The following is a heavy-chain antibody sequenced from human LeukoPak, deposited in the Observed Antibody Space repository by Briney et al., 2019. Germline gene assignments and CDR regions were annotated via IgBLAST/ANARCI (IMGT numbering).Heavy chain of an antibody. CDR2: IIPIFGTA. V-gene: IGHV1-69*05. CDR3: ARDKLAYYDILTASGDAFDI. CDR1: GGTFSSYA. J-gene: IGHJ3*02. D-gene: IGHD3-9*01. Sequence: SVKVSCKASGGTFSSYAISWVRQAPGQGLEWMGGIIPIFGTANYAQKFQGRVTITTDESTSTAYMELSSLRSEDTAVYYCARDKLAYYDILTASGDAFDIWGRGTVVTVSS.